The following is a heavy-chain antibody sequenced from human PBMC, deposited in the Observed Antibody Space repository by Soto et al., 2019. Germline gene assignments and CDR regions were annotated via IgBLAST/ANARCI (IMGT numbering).Heavy chain of an antibody. J-gene: IGHJ4*02. V-gene: IGHV1-24*01. Sequence: ASVKVSCKASGYTFTSYGISWVRQAPGKGLEWMGGFDPEDGETIYAQKFQGRVTMTEDTSTDTAYMELRSLRSEDTAVYYCATDVHCSGGSCYSVYVYWGQGTLVTVSS. D-gene: IGHD2-15*01. CDR1: GYTFTSYG. CDR3: ATDVHCSGGSCYSVYVY. CDR2: FDPEDGET.